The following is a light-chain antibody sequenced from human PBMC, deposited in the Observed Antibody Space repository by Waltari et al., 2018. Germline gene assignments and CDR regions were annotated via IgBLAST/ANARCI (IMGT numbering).Light chain of an antibody. CDR3: QQYNNWPPNT. Sequence: EIVMTQSPATLSVSPGESATLPCRASQSVSSNLAWYQQKPGQAPRLLIYGASTRATGNPARFSGSGSGTEFTLTISSLQSEDFAVYYCQQYNNWPPNTFGQGTKLEIK. CDR2: GAS. V-gene: IGKV3-15*01. J-gene: IGKJ2*01. CDR1: QSVSSN.